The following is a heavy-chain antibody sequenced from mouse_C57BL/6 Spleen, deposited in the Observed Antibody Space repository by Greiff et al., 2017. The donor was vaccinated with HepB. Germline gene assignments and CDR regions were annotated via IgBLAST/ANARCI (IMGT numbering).Heavy chain of an antibody. D-gene: IGHD4-1*01. CDR3: ASSGPTRDFDY. CDR1: GYTFTSYW. J-gene: IGHJ2*01. V-gene: IGHV1-69*01. Sequence: QVQLQQPGAELVMPGASVKLSCKASGYTFTSYWMHWVKQRPGQGLEWIGEIDPSDSYTNYNQKFKGKSTLTVDKSSSTAYMQLSSLTSEDSAVYYCASSGPTRDFDYWGQGTTLTVSS. CDR2: IDPSDSYT.